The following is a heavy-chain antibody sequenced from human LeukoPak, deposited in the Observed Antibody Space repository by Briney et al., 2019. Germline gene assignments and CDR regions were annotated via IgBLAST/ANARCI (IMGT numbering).Heavy chain of an antibody. J-gene: IGHJ4*02. CDR2: ISPSGDIT. CDR3: AKYDVPYFRSYYDFWSGPEGFDY. Sequence: GGSLRLSCAASGFIFSSHGMNWVRQAPGKGLEWVSGISPSGDITYYADSVKGRFTISRDNSKNTLYLQMNSLRAEDTAVYYCAKYDVPYFRSYYDFWSGPEGFDYWGQGTLVTVSS. CDR1: GFIFSSHG. V-gene: IGHV3-23*01. D-gene: IGHD3-3*01.